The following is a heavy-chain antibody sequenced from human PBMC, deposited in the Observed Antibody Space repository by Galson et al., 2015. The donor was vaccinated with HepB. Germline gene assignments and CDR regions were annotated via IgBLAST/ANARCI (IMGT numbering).Heavy chain of an antibody. V-gene: IGHV3-33*01. Sequence: SLRLSCAASGFTFSSYGMHWVRQAPGKGLEWVAVIWYDGSNKYYADSVKGRFTISRDNSKNTLYLQMNSLRAEDTAVYYCARDATAYCSSTSCPGDYWGQGTLVTVSS. CDR3: ARDATAYCSSTSCPGDY. CDR1: GFTFSSYG. D-gene: IGHD2-2*01. CDR2: IWYDGSNK. J-gene: IGHJ4*02.